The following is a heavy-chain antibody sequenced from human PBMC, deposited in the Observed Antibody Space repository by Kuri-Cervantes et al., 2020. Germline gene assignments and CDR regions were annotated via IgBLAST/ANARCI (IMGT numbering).Heavy chain of an antibody. Sequence: QTLSLTCAASGFTFSDYYMSWIRQAPGKGLEWVSFIRRKIYGGTTENAASVKGRFTISRDDSKSIAYLQMNSLKIEDTAVYYCGRLTRGAVDYWGQGTLVTVSS. D-gene: IGHD1-26*01. V-gene: IGHV3-49*03. CDR2: IRRKIYGGTT. CDR3: GRLTRGAVDY. J-gene: IGHJ4*02. CDR1: GFTFSDYY.